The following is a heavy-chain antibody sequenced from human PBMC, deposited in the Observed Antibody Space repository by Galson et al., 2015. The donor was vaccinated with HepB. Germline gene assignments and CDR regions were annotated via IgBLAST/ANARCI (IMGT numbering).Heavy chain of an antibody. Sequence: SVKVSCKASGGTFSRYTISWVRQAPGQGLEWMGGITPLFGTAKYAQRFQGRVTITADGSTSTVYMDLSGLRSEDTAVYYCAREGIAAAANPVDYWGQGTLVTVSS. J-gene: IGHJ4*02. CDR2: ITPLFGTA. D-gene: IGHD6-13*01. CDR3: AREGIAAAANPVDY. CDR1: GGTFSRYT. V-gene: IGHV1-69*13.